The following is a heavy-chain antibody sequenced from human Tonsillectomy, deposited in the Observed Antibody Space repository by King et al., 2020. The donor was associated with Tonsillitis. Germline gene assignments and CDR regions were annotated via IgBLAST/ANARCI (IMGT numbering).Heavy chain of an antibody. CDR1: GFTFSSYA. D-gene: IGHD6-13*01. Sequence: EVQLVESGGGLVQPGGSLRLSCAASGFTFSSYAMSWVRQAPGKGLEWVSAISGSGDSTFYADSVKGRFTISRDNSRNTLYLQMNSLRADDTAIYYCAKGRSSWFLYYFDYWGQGALVTVSS. J-gene: IGHJ4*02. CDR3: AKGRSSWFLYYFDY. V-gene: IGHV3-23*04. CDR2: ISGSGDST.